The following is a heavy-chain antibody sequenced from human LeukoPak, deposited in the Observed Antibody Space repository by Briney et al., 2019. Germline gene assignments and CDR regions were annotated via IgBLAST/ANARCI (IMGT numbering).Heavy chain of an antibody. CDR2: IRSKAYGGTI. CDR3: ARIGYDSSGYSDY. CDR1: GFTFGDYA. V-gene: IGHV3-49*04. Sequence: GGSLRLSCTASGFTFGDYAMNWVRQAPGKGLEWVSFIRSKAYGGTIEYAASVKGRFTISRDNAKNSLYLQMNSLRAEDTAVYYCARIGYDSSGYSDYWGQGTLVTVSS. J-gene: IGHJ4*02. D-gene: IGHD3-22*01.